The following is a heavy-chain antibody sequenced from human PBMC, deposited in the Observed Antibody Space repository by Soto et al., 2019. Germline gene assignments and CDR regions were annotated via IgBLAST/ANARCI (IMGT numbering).Heavy chain of an antibody. CDR3: ARVEQQLDYYYGMDV. V-gene: IGHV3-30-3*01. CDR2: ISYDGSNQ. Sequence: QVQVVESGGGGVQPGSSLRLSCAASGFSFSDYARHWVRQAPGKGLEGVAIISYDGSNQYYADSVKGRFTISRDNAKNTLYLQMNTLRAEDTAEYYCARVEQQLDYYYGMDVWGQGTTVTVS. J-gene: IGHJ6*02. CDR1: GFSFSDYA. D-gene: IGHD6-13*01.